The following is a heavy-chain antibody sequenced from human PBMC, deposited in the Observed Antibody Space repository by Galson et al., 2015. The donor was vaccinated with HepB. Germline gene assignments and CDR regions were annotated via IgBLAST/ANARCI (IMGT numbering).Heavy chain of an antibody. D-gene: IGHD3-22*01. CDR1: GFTFSSYA. CDR2: ISYDGSNK. Sequence: SLRLSCAASGFTFSSYAMHWVRQAPGKGLEWVAVISYDGSNKYYADSVKGRFTISRDNSKNTLYLQMNSLRAEDTAVYYCAREHYYDSSGYYYRNYFDYWGQGTLVTVSS. V-gene: IGHV3-30-3*01. CDR3: AREHYYDSSGYYYRNYFDY. J-gene: IGHJ4*02.